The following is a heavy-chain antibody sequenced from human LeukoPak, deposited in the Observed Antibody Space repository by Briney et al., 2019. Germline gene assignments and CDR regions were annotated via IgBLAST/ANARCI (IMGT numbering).Heavy chain of an antibody. D-gene: IGHD1-26*01. V-gene: IGHV3-23*01. CDR2: ISGSGTST. Sequence: GGSLRLSCVASGFIFSNYVMNWVRQAPGKGLECVSSISGSGTSTYYADSVKGRFTISRDNSKNTLYLQMNSLRAEDTAVYYCARDALVGATPFDYWGQGTLVTVSS. CDR1: GFIFSNYV. CDR3: ARDALVGATPFDY. J-gene: IGHJ4*02.